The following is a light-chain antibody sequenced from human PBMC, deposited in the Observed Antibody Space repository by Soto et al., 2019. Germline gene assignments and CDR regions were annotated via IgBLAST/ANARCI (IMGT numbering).Light chain of an antibody. CDR3: SSYTSSSTLYV. J-gene: IGLJ1*01. CDR1: SSDVGGYNY. CDR2: DVS. Sequence: QSVLTQPASVSGSPGQSITISCTGTSSDVGGYNYVSWYQQHPGKAPKLMIYDVSNRPSGVSNRFSGSKSGNTASLTISGLQAEDEADYYCSSYTSSSTLYVFGPGTKLTV. V-gene: IGLV2-14*01.